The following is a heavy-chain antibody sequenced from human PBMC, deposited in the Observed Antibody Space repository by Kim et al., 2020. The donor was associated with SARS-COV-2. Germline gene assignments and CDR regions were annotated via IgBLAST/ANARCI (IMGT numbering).Heavy chain of an antibody. J-gene: IGHJ5*02. V-gene: IGHV5-10-1*01. CDR3: ARHHGYSSSWYYH. D-gene: IGHD6-13*01. Sequence: YSPSFQGHVTISADKSISTAYLQWSSLKASDTAMYYCARHHGYSSSWYYHWGQGTLVTVSS.